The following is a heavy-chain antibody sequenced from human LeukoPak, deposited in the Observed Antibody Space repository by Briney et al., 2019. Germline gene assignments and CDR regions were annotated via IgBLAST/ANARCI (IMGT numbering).Heavy chain of an antibody. Sequence: PGGSLRLSCAASGFTFSNYGMSGSGDSTYYADSVQGQFSISRDNSKNTLYLQMNSLRAEDTAVYYCAKWGLRGYGDHGGFDYWGQGTLVTVSS. CDR1: GFTFSNYG. CDR2: GSGDST. D-gene: IGHD4-17*01. V-gene: IGHV3-23*01. J-gene: IGHJ4*02. CDR3: AKWGLRGYGDHGGFDY.